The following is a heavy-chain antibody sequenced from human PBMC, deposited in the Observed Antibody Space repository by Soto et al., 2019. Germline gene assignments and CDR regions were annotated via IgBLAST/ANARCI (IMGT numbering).Heavy chain of an antibody. V-gene: IGHV3-23*01. CDR1: GFTFSSYP. J-gene: IGHJ6*02. CDR2: ISGSGGST. D-gene: IGHD3-10*01. CDR3: ARQGGRSSVGSGPYYYYGMDF. Sequence: PGGSLRLSCAASGFTFSSYPMNWVRQAPGKGLEWVSVISGSGGSTYYADSVKGRFTISRDNSKNTLYLQMNSLRAEDTAVYYCARQGGRSSVGSGPYYYYGMDFRAQRTTVTVSS.